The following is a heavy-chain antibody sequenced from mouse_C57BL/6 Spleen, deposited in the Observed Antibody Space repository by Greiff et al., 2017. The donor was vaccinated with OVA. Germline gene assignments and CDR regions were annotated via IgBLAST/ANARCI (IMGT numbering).Heavy chain of an antibody. V-gene: IGHV3-6*01. D-gene: IGHD2-4*01. Sequence: ESGPGLVKPSQSLSLTCSVTGYSITSGYYWNWIRQFPGNKLEWMGYISYDGSNNYNPSLKNRISITRDTSKNQFFLKLNSVTTEDTATYYCARGGIYYDYDKGVWFAYWGQGTLVTVSA. CDR2: ISYDGSN. CDR3: ARGGIYYDYDKGVWFAY. CDR1: GYSITSGYY. J-gene: IGHJ3*01.